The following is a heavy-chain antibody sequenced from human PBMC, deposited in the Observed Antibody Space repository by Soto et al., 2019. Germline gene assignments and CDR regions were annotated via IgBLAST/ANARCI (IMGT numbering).Heavy chain of an antibody. D-gene: IGHD6-19*01. Sequence: QVQLVESGGGVVQPGRSLRLSCAASGFTFSSYGMHWVRQAPGKGLEWVAVIWYDGSNKYYADSVKGRFTISRDNSKNTLYLQMNSLRAEDTAVYYCARASGYSSGWRPSRTYSYGMDVWGQGTTVTVSS. J-gene: IGHJ6*02. CDR3: ARASGYSSGWRPSRTYSYGMDV. V-gene: IGHV3-33*01. CDR2: IWYDGSNK. CDR1: GFTFSSYG.